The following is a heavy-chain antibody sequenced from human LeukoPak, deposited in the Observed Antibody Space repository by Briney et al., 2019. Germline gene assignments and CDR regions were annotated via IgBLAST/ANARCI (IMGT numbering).Heavy chain of an antibody. Sequence: GGSLRLSCAASGFTVSRNYVTWVRQAPGKGLEWVSLIFTGGTTYYADSAKGRFAISRDDSKNTVYLQMNSLRAEDTAVYYCATGGVEGSRQGEVFWGQGTQVTVSS. CDR1: GFTVSRNY. J-gene: IGHJ4*02. CDR3: ATGGVEGSRQGEVF. D-gene: IGHD3-3*01. CDR2: IFTGGTT. V-gene: IGHV3-53*01.